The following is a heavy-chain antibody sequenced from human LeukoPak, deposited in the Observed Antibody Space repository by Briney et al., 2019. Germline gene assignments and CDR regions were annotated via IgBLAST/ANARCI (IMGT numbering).Heavy chain of an antibody. J-gene: IGHJ5*02. Sequence: ASVKVSCKASGYTFTGNYIHWVRQTPGQGPEWMGWINPNSGGTKYAQKFQGRVTMTRDTSINTVYMELSSLTSDDTAVFYCAKDDPPGGTSGWYPFDAWGQGTLVTVSS. CDR2: INPNSGGT. CDR1: GYTFTGNY. CDR3: AKDDPPGGTSGWYPFDA. D-gene: IGHD6-19*01. V-gene: IGHV1-2*02.